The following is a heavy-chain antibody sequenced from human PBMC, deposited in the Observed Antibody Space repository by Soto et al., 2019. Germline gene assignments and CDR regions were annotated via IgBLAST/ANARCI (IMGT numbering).Heavy chain of an antibody. CDR3: TRDRNDFWSGPYHY. D-gene: IGHD3-3*01. CDR2: IVGDASSI. J-gene: IGHJ4*02. CDR1: GFTFRTYA. Sequence: PGGSLRLSCAAYGFTFRTYAMNWVRQAPGKGLEWVAVIVGDASSIDYAETVKGRFTISRDNSKNIMYLQMTSLKIEDTAMYFCTRDRNDFWSGPYHYWGQGTLVTVSS. V-gene: IGHV3-23*03.